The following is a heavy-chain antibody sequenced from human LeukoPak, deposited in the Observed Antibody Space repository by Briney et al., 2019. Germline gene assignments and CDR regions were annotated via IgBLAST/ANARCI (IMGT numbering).Heavy chain of an antibody. CDR3: ARYYYGSGSYYNEENWFDP. D-gene: IGHD3-10*01. CDR2: MNPNSGNT. Sequence: EASVKVSCTASGYTFTSYDIHWVRQATGQGLEWLGWMNPNSGNTGYAQKFQGRVTITRNTSISTAYMELSSLRSEDTAVYYCARYYYGSGSYYNEENWFDPWGQGTLVTVSS. V-gene: IGHV1-8*01. J-gene: IGHJ5*02. CDR1: GYTFTSYD.